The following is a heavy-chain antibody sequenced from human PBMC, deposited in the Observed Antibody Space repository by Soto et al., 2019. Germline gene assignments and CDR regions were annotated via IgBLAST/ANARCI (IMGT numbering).Heavy chain of an antibody. V-gene: IGHV3-53*01. J-gene: IGHJ3*01. CDR3: ATWDEREHAYDV. CDR2: LYDLDGS. CDR1: GFTISGKKY. Sequence: DVQLVESGGGLIQPGGSLRLSCAAFGFTISGKKYVAWVRQAPGKGLEWVSALYDLDGSFYAASVKGRFTTSSNSSKTTVYLQMNDLRPDDTAVYYCATWDEREHAYDVWGQGTTVTVSS. D-gene: IGHD1-1*01.